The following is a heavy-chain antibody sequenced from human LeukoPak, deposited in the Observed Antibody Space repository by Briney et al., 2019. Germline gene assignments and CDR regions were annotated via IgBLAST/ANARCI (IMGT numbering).Heavy chain of an antibody. Sequence: SETLSLTCTVSGGSISSYYWSWIRQPAGKGLEWIGRIYTSGSTNYNPSLKSRVTISVDTSKNQFSLKLSSVTAADTAVYYCARHTSYYYGSGSRNYYYYYMDVWGKGTTVTVSS. CDR1: GGSISSYY. V-gene: IGHV4-4*07. CDR3: ARHTSYYYGSGSRNYYYYYMDV. CDR2: IYTSGST. D-gene: IGHD3-10*01. J-gene: IGHJ6*03.